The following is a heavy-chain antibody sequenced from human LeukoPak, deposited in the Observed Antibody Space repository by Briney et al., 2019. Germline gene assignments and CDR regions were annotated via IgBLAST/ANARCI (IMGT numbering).Heavy chain of an antibody. D-gene: IGHD6-19*01. J-gene: IGHJ4*02. V-gene: IGHV3-30*18. CDR3: AKEGSSGFIDS. Sequence: GGSLRLSCAASGFTFSNYCMHWVRQAPGKGLEWVAVISYDGNTKYYADSVKGRFTFSRDNSKNTLYLQMNRLRAEDTAIFYCAKEGSSGFIDSWGQGTLVTVSS. CDR2: ISYDGNTK. CDR1: GFTFSNYC.